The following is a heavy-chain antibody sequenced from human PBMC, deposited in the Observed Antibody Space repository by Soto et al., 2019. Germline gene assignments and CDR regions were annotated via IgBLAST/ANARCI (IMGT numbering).Heavy chain of an antibody. CDR1: GYTFNTFG. Sequence: QVQLVQSGAELKKPGASVKVSCKASGYTFNTFGITWVRQAPGQGLEWMGWISAYNSNTNYAQIVQGRVTMSTDTPTSTAYMELRSLRSDDTAVYYCARDRGGRWLGEFLHGMDVWGQGTTVTVSS. CDR3: ARDRGGRWLGEFLHGMDV. D-gene: IGHD3-10*01. V-gene: IGHV1-18*01. CDR2: ISAYNSNT. J-gene: IGHJ6*02.